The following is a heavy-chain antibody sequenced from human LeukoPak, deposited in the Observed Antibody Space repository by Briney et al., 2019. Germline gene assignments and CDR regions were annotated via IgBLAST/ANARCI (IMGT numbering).Heavy chain of an antibody. D-gene: IGHD2-2*01. Sequence: SETLSLTCAVYGGSFSGYYWSWIRQHPGKGLEWIGYIYYSGSTYYNPSLKSRVTISVDTSKNQFSLKLSSVTAADAAVYYCARDRRYCSSTSCYFIDYWGQGTLVTVSS. J-gene: IGHJ4*02. CDR1: GGSFSGYY. V-gene: IGHV4-31*11. CDR2: IYYSGST. CDR3: ARDRRYCSSTSCYFIDY.